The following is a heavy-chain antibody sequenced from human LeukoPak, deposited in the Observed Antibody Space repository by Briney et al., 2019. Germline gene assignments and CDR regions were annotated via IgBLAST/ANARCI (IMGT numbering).Heavy chain of an antibody. Sequence: PSEALSLTCAVSGGSISSSNWWSWVRQPPGQGLAWIGEIFHSGSTNYNPSLESRVTISVDKSKNQFSLLQLSSVTAADTAVYYCARGMIRGVNRYWGQGTLVTVSS. CDR3: ARGMIRGVNRY. D-gene: IGHD3-10*01. CDR1: GGSISSSNW. V-gene: IGHV4-4*02. J-gene: IGHJ4*02. CDR2: IFHSGST.